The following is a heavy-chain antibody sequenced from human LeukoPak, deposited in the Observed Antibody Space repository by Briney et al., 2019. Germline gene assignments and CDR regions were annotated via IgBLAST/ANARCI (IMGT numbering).Heavy chain of an antibody. D-gene: IGHD6-25*01. J-gene: IGHJ4*02. CDR2: IYSGGST. CDR3: ARVISSGFDY. Sequence: GGSLRLSCAASGFTVSSNYMSWVRQAPGKGLEWVSVIYSGGSTYYADSVKGRFTISRDTAKNTLYLQMNSLRAEDTAVYYCARVISSGFDYWGQGTLVTVSS. V-gene: IGHV3-53*01. CDR1: GFTVSSNY.